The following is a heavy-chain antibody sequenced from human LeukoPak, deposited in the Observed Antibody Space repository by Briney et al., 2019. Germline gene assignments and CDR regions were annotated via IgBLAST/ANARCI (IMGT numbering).Heavy chain of an antibody. CDR2: MNPNSGNT. CDR3: ARSLRLMVRGVYYYYGMDV. CDR1: GYTFTSYG. Sequence: ASVKVSCKASGYTFTSYGISWVRQAPGQGLEWMGWMNPNSGNTGYAQKFQGRVTMTRNTSISTAYMELSSLRSEDTAVYYCARSLRLMVRGVYYYYGMDVWGQGTTVTVSS. J-gene: IGHJ6*02. V-gene: IGHV1-8*02. D-gene: IGHD3-10*01.